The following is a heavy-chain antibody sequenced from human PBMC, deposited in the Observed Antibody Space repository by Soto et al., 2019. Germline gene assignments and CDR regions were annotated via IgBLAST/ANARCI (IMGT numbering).Heavy chain of an antibody. Sequence: GASVKVSCKASGYTFTSYGISWVRQAPGQGLEWMGWISAYNGNTNYAQKLQGRVTMTTDTSTSTAYMELRSLRSDDTAVYYCARDRLNNWNDADDYWGQGTLVTVSS. V-gene: IGHV1-18*01. CDR3: ARDRLNNWNDADDY. D-gene: IGHD1-20*01. CDR1: GYTFTSYG. CDR2: ISAYNGNT. J-gene: IGHJ4*02.